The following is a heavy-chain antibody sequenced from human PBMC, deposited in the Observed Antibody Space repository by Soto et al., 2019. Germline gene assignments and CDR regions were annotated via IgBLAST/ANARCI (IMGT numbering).Heavy chain of an antibody. CDR3: ARAGSGWSFDY. CDR2: INAGNGNT. J-gene: IGHJ4*01. Sequence: QVQLVQSGAEVKKPGASVKVSCKASGYSFISYAMRWVRQAPGQRLEWMGWINAGNGNTKYSQKFQGRVTITSDTSASTAYMELSSLRSEDTAVYYCARAGSGWSFDYWGHGTLVTVSS. CDR1: GYSFISYA. V-gene: IGHV1-3*01. D-gene: IGHD6-19*01.